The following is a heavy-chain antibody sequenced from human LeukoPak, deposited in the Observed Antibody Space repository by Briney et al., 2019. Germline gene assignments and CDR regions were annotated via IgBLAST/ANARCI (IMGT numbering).Heavy chain of an antibody. CDR3: ARGGYYDSGGYYGTGPLDLEDAFDI. CDR2: IIPILGIA. CDR1: GGTFSSYA. Sequence: SVKVSCKASGGTFSSYAISWVRQAPGQGLEWMGRIIPILGIANYAQKFQGRVTITADKSTSTAYMELSSLRSEDTAVYYCARGGYYDSGGYYGTGPLDLEDAFDIGGQGTMVTVS. J-gene: IGHJ3*02. V-gene: IGHV1-69*04. D-gene: IGHD3-22*01.